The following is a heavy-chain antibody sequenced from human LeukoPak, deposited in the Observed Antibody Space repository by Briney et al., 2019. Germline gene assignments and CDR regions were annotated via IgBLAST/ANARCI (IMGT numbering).Heavy chain of an antibody. V-gene: IGHV4-4*09. CDR3: ARHAGGNSGGYFGY. Sequence: SETLSLTCTVSGGSISSYYWSWIRQPPGKGLEWIGYIYTSGSTNYNPSLKSRVTISVDTSKNQFSLKLSSVTAADTAVYYCARHAGGNSGGYFGYWGQGTLVTVSS. CDR1: GGSISSYY. CDR2: IYTSGST. D-gene: IGHD4-23*01. J-gene: IGHJ4*02.